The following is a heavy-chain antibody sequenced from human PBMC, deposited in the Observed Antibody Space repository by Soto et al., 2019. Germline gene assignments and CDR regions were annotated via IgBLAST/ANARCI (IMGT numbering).Heavy chain of an antibody. CDR3: ARWAGYCTNGVCYKVYYYYXMDV. V-gene: IGHV1-69*13. J-gene: IGHJ6*02. Sequence: SVKVSCKASGGTFSSYAISWVRHAPGQGLEWMGGIIPIFGTANYAQKFQGRVTITADESTSTAYMELSSPRSEDTAVYYCARWAGYCTNGVCYKVYYYYXMDVWGQGTTVTVSS. CDR1: GGTFSSYA. D-gene: IGHD2-8*01. CDR2: IIPIFGTA.